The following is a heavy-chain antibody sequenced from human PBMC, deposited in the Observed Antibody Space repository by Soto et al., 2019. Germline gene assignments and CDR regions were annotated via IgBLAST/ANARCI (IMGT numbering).Heavy chain of an antibody. J-gene: IGHJ4*02. CDR1: GGSISSGDYY. Sequence: QVQLQESGPGLVKPSQTLSLTCTVSGGSISSGDYYWSWIRQPPGKGLEWIGYLYYSGSTYYNPSLKSRVTISVDTSKNQFSLKLSSVTAADTAVYYCARSIAVAGTWVLSVYFDYWGQGTLVTVSS. V-gene: IGHV4-30-4*01. CDR3: ARSIAVAGTWVLSVYFDY. D-gene: IGHD6-19*01. CDR2: LYYSGST.